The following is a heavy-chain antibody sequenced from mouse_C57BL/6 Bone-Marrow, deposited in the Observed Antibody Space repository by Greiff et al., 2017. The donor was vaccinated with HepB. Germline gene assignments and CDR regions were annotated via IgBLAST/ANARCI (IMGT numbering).Heavy chain of an antibody. D-gene: IGHD2-4*01. CDR2: IDPSDSYT. J-gene: IGHJ4*01. CDR1: GYTFTSYW. V-gene: IGHV1-69*01. Sequence: QVQLQQPGAELVMPGASVKLSCKASGYTFTSYWMHWVKQRPGQGLEWIGEIDPSDSYTNYNQKFKGKSTLTVDKSSSPAYMQLSSLTSEDSAVYYCARESYYDYGGDAMDYWGQGTSVTVSS. CDR3: ARESYYDYGGDAMDY.